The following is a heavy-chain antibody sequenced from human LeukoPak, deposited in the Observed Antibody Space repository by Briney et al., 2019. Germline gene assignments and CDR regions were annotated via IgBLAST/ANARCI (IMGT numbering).Heavy chain of an antibody. CDR2: VSAYNGNT. CDR3: ARAGKYYGSGSVVDY. V-gene: IGHV1-18*01. D-gene: IGHD3-10*01. Sequence: ASVKVSCKASGYTFTSYAISWVRQAPGQGLEWMGWVSAYNGNTNYAQKLQGRVTMTTDTSTATAYMELSSLRSEDTAVYYCARAGKYYGSGSVVDYWGQGTLVTVSS. CDR1: GYTFTSYA. J-gene: IGHJ4*02.